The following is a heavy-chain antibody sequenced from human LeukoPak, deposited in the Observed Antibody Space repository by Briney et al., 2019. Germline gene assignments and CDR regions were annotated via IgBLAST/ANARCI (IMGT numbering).Heavy chain of an antibody. Sequence: GASVKVSCKASGGTFSSYAISWVRQAPGQGLEWMGGIIPIFGTANYAQKFQGRVTITADKSTSTDYMELSSLRSEDTAVYYCARDTVEDTAWWFDPWGQGTLVTVSS. CDR1: GGTFSSYA. CDR2: IIPIFGTA. CDR3: ARDTVEDTAWWFDP. J-gene: IGHJ5*02. V-gene: IGHV1-69*06. D-gene: IGHD4-23*01.